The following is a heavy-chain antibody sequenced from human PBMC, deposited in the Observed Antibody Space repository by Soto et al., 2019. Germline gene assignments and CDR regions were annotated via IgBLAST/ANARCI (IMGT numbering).Heavy chain of an antibody. Sequence: GESLKISCKGSGYSFTSYWITWVRQMPGKGLEWMGRIDPTDSYTSYSPAFQGHVTISGDKSISTAYLQWSTLKASDTAMYYCERHGDSSSPNWFDPWGQGTLVTVSS. CDR2: IDPTDSYT. CDR1: GYSFTSYW. V-gene: IGHV5-10-1*01. J-gene: IGHJ5*02. D-gene: IGHD6-6*01. CDR3: ERHGDSSSPNWFDP.